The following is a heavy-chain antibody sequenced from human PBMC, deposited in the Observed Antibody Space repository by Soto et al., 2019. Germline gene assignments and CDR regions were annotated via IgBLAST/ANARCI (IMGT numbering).Heavy chain of an antibody. D-gene: IGHD3-22*01. V-gene: IGHV3-15*07. J-gene: IGHJ4*01. CDR2: VKSKNDGGTT. Sequence: PGGSLRISCAASGFTFSNAWINWVRQAPGKGLEWVGRVKSKNDGGTTDFAAPVKGRFAISRDDSKNMVYLEMNSLQTEDTAIYYCTTDSYITSIIVRFDYWGHGTLVTVSS. CDR3: TTDSYITSIIVRFDY. CDR1: GFTFSNAW.